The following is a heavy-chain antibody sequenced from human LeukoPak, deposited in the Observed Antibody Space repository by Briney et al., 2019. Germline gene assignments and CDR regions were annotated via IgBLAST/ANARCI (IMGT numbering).Heavy chain of an antibody. V-gene: IGHV4-39*07. Sequence: SETLSLTCTVSGGSISSSSYFWGWIRQPPKKGLEWIGSIYYSGSTNYNPSLKSRVTISVDTSKNQFSLRLSSVTAADTAVYYCARGRFTGLFDYWGQGTLLTVSS. CDR1: GGSISSSSYF. CDR3: ARGRFTGLFDY. D-gene: IGHD3-16*01. J-gene: IGHJ4*02. CDR2: IYYSGST.